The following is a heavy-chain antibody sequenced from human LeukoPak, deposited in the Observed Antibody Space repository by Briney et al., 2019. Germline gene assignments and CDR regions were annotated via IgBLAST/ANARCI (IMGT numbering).Heavy chain of an antibody. Sequence: GGSLRLSCAASGFTVSSNYMSWVRQAPGKGREWVSVIYSGGSTYYADSVKGRFTISRDNSKNTLYLQMNSLRAEDTAVYYCAKGYCSGGSCYRGLVDYWGQGTLVTVSS. CDR2: IYSGGST. J-gene: IGHJ4*02. D-gene: IGHD2-15*01. V-gene: IGHV3-53*01. CDR1: GFTVSSNY. CDR3: AKGYCSGGSCYRGLVDY.